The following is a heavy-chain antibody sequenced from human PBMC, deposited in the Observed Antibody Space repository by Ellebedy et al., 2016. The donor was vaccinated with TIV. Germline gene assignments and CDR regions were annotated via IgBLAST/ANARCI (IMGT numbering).Heavy chain of an antibody. Sequence: GGSLRLSXAASGFTFSSYAMNWVRQAPGKGLEWVSIIYSGGSTYYADSVKGRFTISRHNSTLYLQMNSLRAEDTAVYYCAKDYYGSGRHYLDAFDIWGQGTMVTVSS. V-gene: IGHV3-23*01. CDR3: AKDYYGSGRHYLDAFDI. J-gene: IGHJ3*02. CDR2: IYSGGST. CDR1: GFTFSSYA. D-gene: IGHD3-10*01.